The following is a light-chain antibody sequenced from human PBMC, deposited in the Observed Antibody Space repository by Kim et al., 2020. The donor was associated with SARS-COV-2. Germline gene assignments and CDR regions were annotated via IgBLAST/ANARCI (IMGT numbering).Light chain of an antibody. V-gene: IGLV3-1*01. Sequence: VCPGQPANITCSGDKLGDNYSCWWQQRPGQSPVLVIYQDIKRPSGIPERFSGSNSGNTATLTISGTQAMDEADYYCQAWDNSAAWVFGGGTKVTVL. CDR1: KLGDNY. CDR2: QDI. CDR3: QAWDNSAAWV. J-gene: IGLJ3*02.